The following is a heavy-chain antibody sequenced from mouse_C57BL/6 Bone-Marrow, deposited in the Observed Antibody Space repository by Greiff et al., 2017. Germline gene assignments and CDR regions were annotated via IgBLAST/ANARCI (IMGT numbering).Heavy chain of an antibody. D-gene: IGHD2-4*01. CDR3: GLYDYDGAWFAY. CDR2: IDPANGNT. V-gene: IGHV14-3*01. Sequence: VQLQQSVAELVRPGASVKLSCTASGFNIKNTYMPWVKQRPEQGLEWIGMIDPANGNTKYAPKFQGKATITADTSSNTAYLQLSSLTSEDTAIYYCGLYDYDGAWFAYWGQGTLVTVSA. J-gene: IGHJ3*01. CDR1: GFNIKNTY.